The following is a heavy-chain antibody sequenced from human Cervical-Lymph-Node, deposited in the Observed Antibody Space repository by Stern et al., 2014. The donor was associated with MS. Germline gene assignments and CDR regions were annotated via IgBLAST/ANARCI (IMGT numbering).Heavy chain of an antibody. Sequence: VQLVESGAEVKKPGSSVRVSCKASGGTFSSYAISWVRQAPGQGLEWMGVIIPMFGTAYYAQKLQGRVTFTADDSTTTAYMEVSSLRSEDTAVYYCASSVGELTPEAVWGQGTTVTVFS. CDR1: GGTFSSYA. J-gene: IGHJ6*02. V-gene: IGHV1-69*01. D-gene: IGHD3-10*01. CDR3: ASSVGELTPEAV. CDR2: IIPMFGTA.